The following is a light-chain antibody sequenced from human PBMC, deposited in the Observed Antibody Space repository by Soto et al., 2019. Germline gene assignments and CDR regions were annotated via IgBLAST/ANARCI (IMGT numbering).Light chain of an antibody. CDR3: QQYGSSPLT. Sequence: EIVLTQSPGTLSLSPGERATLSCRAIQSVSSSYLAWYQQKPGQAPRLLIYGASSRATGIPDRFSGSGSGTDFTLTISSLEPEDFAVYFCQQYGSSPLTFGGGTKVEIK. CDR2: GAS. J-gene: IGKJ4*01. CDR1: QSVSSSY. V-gene: IGKV3-20*01.